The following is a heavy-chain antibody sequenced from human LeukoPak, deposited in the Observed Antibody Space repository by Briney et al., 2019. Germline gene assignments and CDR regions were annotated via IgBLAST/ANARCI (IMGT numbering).Heavy chain of an antibody. V-gene: IGHV1-2*02. CDR1: GYTFTGYY. J-gene: IGHJ3*02. CDR2: INPNSGGT. CDR3: ARDFSREGGARDAFDI. D-gene: IGHD1-26*01. Sequence: ASVKVSCKASGYTFTGYYMHWVRQAPGQGLEWMGWINPNSGGTNYAQKFQGRVTMTRDTSISTAYMELSRLRSDDTAVYYCARDFSREGGARDAFDIWGQGTMVTVSS.